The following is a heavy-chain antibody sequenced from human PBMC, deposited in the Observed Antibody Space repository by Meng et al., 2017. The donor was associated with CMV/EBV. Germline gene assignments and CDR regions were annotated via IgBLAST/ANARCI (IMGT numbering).Heavy chain of an antibody. CDR1: GGSIGSYY. CDR2: IYYSGST. D-gene: IGHD6-13*01. CDR3: ARDAYSSSWYGFDP. Sequence: GSLRLSCTVSGGSIGSYYWSWIRQPPGKGLEWIGYIYYSGSTNYNPSLKSRVTISVDTSKNQFSLKLSSVTAADTAVYYCARDAYSSSWYGFDPWGQGTLVTVSS. J-gene: IGHJ5*02. V-gene: IGHV4-59*01.